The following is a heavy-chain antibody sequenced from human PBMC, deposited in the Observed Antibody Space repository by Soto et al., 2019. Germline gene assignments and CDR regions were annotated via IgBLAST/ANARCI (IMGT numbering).Heavy chain of an antibody. D-gene: IGHD3-22*01. Sequence: GESLKIACKGSGYSFAGYWITWVRQKPGKGLEWMGRIDPSDAQTYYSPSFRGHVTISATKSITTVFLQWSSLRASDTAMYYCARQIYDSDTGPNFQYYFDSWGQGTPVTVSS. V-gene: IGHV5-10-1*01. J-gene: IGHJ4*02. CDR2: IDPSDAQT. CDR1: GYSFAGYW. CDR3: ARQIYDSDTGPNFQYYFDS.